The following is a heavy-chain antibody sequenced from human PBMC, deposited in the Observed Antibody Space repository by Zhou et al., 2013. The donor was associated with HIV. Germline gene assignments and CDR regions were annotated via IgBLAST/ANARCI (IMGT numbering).Heavy chain of an antibody. J-gene: IGHJ4*02. CDR3: ARDLGGSYKPFDF. V-gene: IGHV1-18*01. D-gene: IGHD1-26*01. Sequence: QVQLVQSGAVVKQPGASVKVSCKASGYTLTGYYMHWVRQAPGQGLEWMGRISVYNGKTNYAQKVQDRVTMTADTSTSTSYLELRSLKSDDTAVYYCARDLGGSYKPFDFWGQGTLVTVSS. CDR1: GYTLTGYY. CDR2: ISVYNGKT.